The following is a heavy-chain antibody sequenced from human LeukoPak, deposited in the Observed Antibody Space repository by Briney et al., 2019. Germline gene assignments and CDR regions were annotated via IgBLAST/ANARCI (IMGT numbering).Heavy chain of an antibody. CDR2: INTNTGNP. J-gene: IGHJ4*02. Sequence: ASVXVXCXASGYTFTSYAMNWVRQAPGQGLXXMXWINTNTGNPTYAQGFTGRFVFSLDTSVSTAYLQISSLKAEDTAVYYCARVSRAYCSAGSCYGYWGQGTLVTVSS. V-gene: IGHV7-4-1*02. D-gene: IGHD2-15*01. CDR1: GYTFTSYA. CDR3: ARVSRAYCSAGSCYGY.